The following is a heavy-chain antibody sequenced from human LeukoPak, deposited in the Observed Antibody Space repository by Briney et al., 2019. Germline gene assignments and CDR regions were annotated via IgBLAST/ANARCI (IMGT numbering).Heavy chain of an antibody. D-gene: IGHD2-15*01. V-gene: IGHV4-39*01. CDR3: ARHGGTYSLGAFDI. Sequence: GSLRLSCVASGFTVSSNYMSWIRQPPGKGLEWIGSIYFTGSTYYNPSLKSRITMSVDTSKKHFSLKLSSMTAADTAVYYCARHGGTYSLGAFDIWGQGTMVTVSS. J-gene: IGHJ3*02. CDR1: GFTVSSNY. CDR2: IYFTGST.